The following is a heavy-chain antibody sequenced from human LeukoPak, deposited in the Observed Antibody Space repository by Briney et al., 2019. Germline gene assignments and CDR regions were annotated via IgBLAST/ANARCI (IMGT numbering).Heavy chain of an antibody. CDR2: INHSGST. CDR1: GGSFSGYY. V-gene: IGHV4-34*01. CDR3: AREGGTYRFLDN. Sequence: PSETLSLTCAVYGGSFSGYYWSWIRQPPGKGLEWIGEINHSGSTNYNPSLKSRVTISVDTSKNQVSLNLTSVTAADTAVYCAREGGTYRFLDNWGQGTLVTVSS. D-gene: IGHD1-26*01. J-gene: IGHJ4*02.